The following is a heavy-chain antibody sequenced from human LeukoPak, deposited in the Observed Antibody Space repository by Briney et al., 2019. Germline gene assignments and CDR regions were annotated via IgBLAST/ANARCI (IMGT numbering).Heavy chain of an antibody. CDR2: MYYSGST. D-gene: IGHD3-22*01. CDR3: ARPYYYDSRIDP. Sequence: SETLSLTCTVSGGSISSGDYYWSWIRQPPGKGLEWIAYMYYSGSTYYNPSLKSRVTMSADTSKNQLSLKLSSMTAADTAVYYCARPYYYDSRIDPWGQGILATVSS. J-gene: IGHJ5*02. CDR1: GGSISSGDYY. V-gene: IGHV4-30-4*01.